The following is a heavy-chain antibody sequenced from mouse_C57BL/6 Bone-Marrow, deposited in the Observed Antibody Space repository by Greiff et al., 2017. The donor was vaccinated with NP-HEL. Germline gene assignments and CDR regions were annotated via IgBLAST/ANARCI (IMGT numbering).Heavy chain of an antibody. CDR3: ARALYWGYYAMDY. Sequence: VQLQQPGAELVRPGSSVKLSCKASGYTFTSYWMHWVKQRPIQGLEWIGNIDPSDSETHYNQKFKDKATLTVDKSSSTAYMQLSSLTSEDSAVYYCARALYWGYYAMDYWGQGTSVTVSS. J-gene: IGHJ4*01. V-gene: IGHV1-52*01. CDR2: IDPSDSET. D-gene: IGHD4-1*01. CDR1: GYTFTSYW.